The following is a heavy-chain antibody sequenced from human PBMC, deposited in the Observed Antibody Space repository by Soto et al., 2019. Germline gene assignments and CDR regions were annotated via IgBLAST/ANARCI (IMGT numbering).Heavy chain of an antibody. V-gene: IGHV4-59*08. D-gene: IGHD2-15*01. CDR2: IYYSGST. CDR1: GDSITSYY. J-gene: IGHJ5*02. CDR3: ARFGFCRGDGGRPDP. Sequence: SETLSLTCTVPGDSITSYYWSWIRQSPGKGLEWIGYIYYSGSTYYNPSLESRVTISVDTSKNQFSLKLTSVTAADTAVYYCARFGFCRGDGGRPDPGGQGPLVTVPS.